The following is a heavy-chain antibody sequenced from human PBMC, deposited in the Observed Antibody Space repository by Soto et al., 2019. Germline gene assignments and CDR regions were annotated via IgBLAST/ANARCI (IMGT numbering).Heavy chain of an antibody. Sequence: GGSLRLSCEASGFTFSGFDMHWVRQPTGKGLEWVSSIGTAGDTYYAVSVKGRFTISRDNAKNTLYLQMNSLRAEDTAVYYCARELPHYTPQGYGMDVWGQGTTVTVSS. CDR3: ARELPHYTPQGYGMDV. D-gene: IGHD4-4*01. V-gene: IGHV3-13*01. J-gene: IGHJ6*02. CDR1: GFTFSGFD. CDR2: IGTAGDT.